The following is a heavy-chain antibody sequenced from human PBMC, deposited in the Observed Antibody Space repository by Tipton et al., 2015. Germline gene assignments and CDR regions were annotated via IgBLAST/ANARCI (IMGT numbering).Heavy chain of an antibody. CDR2: VYYSGST. CDR3: ARLSPVVGYLLNAFDI. V-gene: IGHV4-39*01. Sequence: LRLSCTVSGGSVSSGNYYWSWIRQPPGKGLEWIGSVYYSGSTYYNPSLKSRVTISVDTSKNQFSLNLGSVTAADTAVYYCARLSPVVGYLLNAFDIWGQGTMVTVSS. CDR1: GGSVSSGNYY. J-gene: IGHJ3*02. D-gene: IGHD3-22*01.